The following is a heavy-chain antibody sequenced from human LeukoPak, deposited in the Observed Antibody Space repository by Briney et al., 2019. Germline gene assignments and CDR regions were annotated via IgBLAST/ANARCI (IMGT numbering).Heavy chain of an antibody. V-gene: IGHV3-7*01. J-gene: IGHJ4*02. D-gene: IGHD3-22*01. CDR3: ARQSSGYYYPFDY. Sequence: GGSLRLSCAASGFTFSSYWMSWVRQAPGKGLEWVANIKQDGSEKYYVDSVKGRFTISRDNAKNSLYLQMNSLRAEDTAVYYCARQSSGYYYPFDYWGQGTLVTVSS. CDR2: IKQDGSEK. CDR1: GFTFSSYW.